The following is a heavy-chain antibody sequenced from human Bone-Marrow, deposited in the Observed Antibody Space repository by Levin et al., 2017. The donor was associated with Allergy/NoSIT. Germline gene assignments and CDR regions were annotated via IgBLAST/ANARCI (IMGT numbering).Heavy chain of an antibody. Sequence: GGSLRLSCKGSGYSFTSYWIGWVRQMPGKGLEWMGIIYPGDSDTRYSPSFQGQVTISADKSISTAYLQWSSLKASDTAMYYCARPDSSEYYFDYWGQGTLVTVSS. CDR3: ARPDSSEYYFDY. J-gene: IGHJ4*02. CDR2: IYPGDSDT. CDR1: GYSFTSYW. D-gene: IGHD3-3*01. V-gene: IGHV5-51*01.